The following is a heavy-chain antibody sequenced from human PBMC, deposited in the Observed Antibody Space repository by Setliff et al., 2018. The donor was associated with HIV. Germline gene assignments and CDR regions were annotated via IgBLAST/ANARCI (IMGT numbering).Heavy chain of an antibody. CDR2: IDLYGSEK. J-gene: IGHJ4*02. Sequence: PGGSLRLSCAASGFTFSDHYMDWVRQAPGKGLEWVANIDLYGSEKNYVDSVEGRFTISRDNARNSLFLQMNSLRAEDTAAYYCATYRGYNSGDRWSFFDYWGQGILVTVS. CDR3: ATYRGYNSGDRWSFFDY. V-gene: IGHV3-7*01. CDR1: GFTFSDHY. D-gene: IGHD2-15*01.